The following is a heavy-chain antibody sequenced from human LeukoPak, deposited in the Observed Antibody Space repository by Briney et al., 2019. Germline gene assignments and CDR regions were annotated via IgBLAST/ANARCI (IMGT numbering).Heavy chain of an antibody. Sequence: SLGLLCASSGFSWGGEYMTWIAEVPGKGLEWVSYISGDADVINYADSVKGRFTISRDNAKRSVYLQMNSLRAEDTALYYCARGGAHGMDVWGQGTTVTVSS. D-gene: IGHD1-26*01. V-gene: IGHV3-11*01. CDR3: ARGGAHGMDV. CDR2: ISGDADVI. J-gene: IGHJ6*02. CDR1: GFSWGGEY.